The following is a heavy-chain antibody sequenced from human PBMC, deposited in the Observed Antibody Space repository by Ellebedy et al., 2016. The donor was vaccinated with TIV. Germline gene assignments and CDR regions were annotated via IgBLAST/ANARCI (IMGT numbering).Heavy chain of an antibody. J-gene: IGHJ6*02. Sequence: GGSLRLXCAASGFSSSDYYMSWIRQAPGKGLEWVSYISDSGSMIHYADSVKGRFTISMDNSKNSLYLQMNNLRAEDTAVYYCARISSGRSFYGMDVWGQGTTVTVSS. D-gene: IGHD6-19*01. CDR2: ISDSGSMI. V-gene: IGHV3-11*01. CDR1: GFSSSDYY. CDR3: ARISSGRSFYGMDV.